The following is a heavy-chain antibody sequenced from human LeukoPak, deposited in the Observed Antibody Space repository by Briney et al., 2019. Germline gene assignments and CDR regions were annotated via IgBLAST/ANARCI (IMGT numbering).Heavy chain of an antibody. CDR1: GFTVSSNY. V-gene: IGHV3-53*01. CDR2: IYSGGST. J-gene: IGHJ4*02. Sequence: GGSLRLSCAASGFTVSSNYMSWVRQAPGKGLEWVSVIYSGGSTYYADSVKGRFTISRDNSKNTLYLQMNSLRAEDTAAYYCARVVRQWAYYFDYWGQGTLVTVSS. CDR3: ARVVRQWAYYFDY. D-gene: IGHD6-19*01.